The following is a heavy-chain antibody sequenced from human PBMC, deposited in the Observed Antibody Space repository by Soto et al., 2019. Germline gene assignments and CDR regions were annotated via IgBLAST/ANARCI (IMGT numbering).Heavy chain of an antibody. CDR1: GYTFTNYA. D-gene: IGHD5-12*01. V-gene: IGHV1-3*01. Sequence: ASVKVSCKASGYTFTNYAMHWVLQAPGQRLEWMGWINAGNGNTKYSQKFQGRVTITRDTSPSTAYMELSSLRSEDTAVYYCARVSGYYLPDYWGQATLVTVS. CDR3: ARVSGYYLPDY. J-gene: IGHJ4*02. CDR2: INAGNGNT.